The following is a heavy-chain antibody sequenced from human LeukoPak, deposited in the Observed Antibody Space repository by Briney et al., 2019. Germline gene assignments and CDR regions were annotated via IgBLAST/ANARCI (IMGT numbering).Heavy chain of an antibody. V-gene: IGHV3-20*04. Sequence: GGSLRLSCAASGFTFDDYGMSWVRQAPGKGLEWVSGINWNGGSTGYADSVKGRFTISRDNAKNSLYLQMNSLRAEDTALYYCARVGETNLWFGESLGRAFDIWGQGTMVTVSS. CDR3: ARVGETNLWFGESLGRAFDI. CDR2: INWNGGST. D-gene: IGHD3-10*01. J-gene: IGHJ3*02. CDR1: GFTFDDYG.